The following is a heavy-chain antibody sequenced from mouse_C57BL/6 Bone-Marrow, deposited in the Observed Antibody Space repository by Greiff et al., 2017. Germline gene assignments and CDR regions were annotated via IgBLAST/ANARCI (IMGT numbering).Heavy chain of an antibody. V-gene: IGHV1-18*01. CDR2: INPNNGGT. CDR1: GYTFTDYN. CDR3: ARGYAMDY. J-gene: IGHJ4*01. Sequence: VQLQQSGPELVKPGASVKIPCKASGYTFTDYNMDWVKQSHGKSLEWIGDINPNNGGTSYNQKFKGKATLTVDKSSSTAYMELRSLTSEDTAVYYGARGYAMDYWGQGTSVTVSS.